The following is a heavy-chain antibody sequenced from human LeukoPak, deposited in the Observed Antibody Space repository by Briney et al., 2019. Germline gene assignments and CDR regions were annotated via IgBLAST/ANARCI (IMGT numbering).Heavy chain of an antibody. D-gene: IGHD3-16*01. Sequence: GGSQRLSCEASGLTFSSHGMHWVRQAPGKGLEWVAVVAGDGGAKFYADSVRGRFTISRDNSRNTVLLQLNSLRTEDTAVYYCAKEALWGSWYFDYWGRGALVTVSS. CDR3: AKEALWGSWYFDY. V-gene: IGHV3-30*18. J-gene: IGHJ4*02. CDR2: VAGDGGAK. CDR1: GLTFSSHG.